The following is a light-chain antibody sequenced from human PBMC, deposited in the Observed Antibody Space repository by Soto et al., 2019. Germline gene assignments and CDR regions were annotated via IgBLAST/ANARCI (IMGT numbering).Light chain of an antibody. CDR1: QSVSTS. CDR3: LQRSNGLT. Sequence: IVLTQSPATLSLSPGERATLSCRASQSVSTSLAWYQQKPGQPPRLLIYDASKRATDIPARFSGTGSGTDFTLTISSLEPEDFAVYYFLQRSNGLTFGGGTKVEIK. V-gene: IGKV3-11*01. CDR2: DAS. J-gene: IGKJ4*01.